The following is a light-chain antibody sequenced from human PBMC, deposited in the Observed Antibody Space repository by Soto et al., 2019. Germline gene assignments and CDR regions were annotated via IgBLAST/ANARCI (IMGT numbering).Light chain of an antibody. CDR3: QECNNWTYT. CDR2: DAS. J-gene: IGKJ2*01. CDR1: QSVRSN. Sequence: EIVMTQSPATLSVSPGERVALSCRASQSVRSNFAWNQQKPGQAPRILIYDASTRAPGSPARFSGSGSGTEFTLTISGLESEGFGVYYCQECNNWTYTVGEGTVLEIK. V-gene: IGKV3-15*01.